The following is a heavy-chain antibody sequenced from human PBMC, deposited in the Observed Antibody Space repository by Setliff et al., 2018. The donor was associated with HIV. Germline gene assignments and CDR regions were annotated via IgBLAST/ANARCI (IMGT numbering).Heavy chain of an antibody. V-gene: IGHV1-69*10. Sequence: SVKVSCKASGGTFSSYAISWVRQAPGQGLEWMGGIIPILGIANYAQKFQGRVTITTVESTSTAYMELSSLRSEDTAVYYCARDYSPTFYYYYSSGTLDDWGQGTLVTVSS. J-gene: IGHJ4*02. CDR2: IIPILGIA. D-gene: IGHD3-22*01. CDR1: GGTFSSYA. CDR3: ARDYSPTFYYYYSSGTLDD.